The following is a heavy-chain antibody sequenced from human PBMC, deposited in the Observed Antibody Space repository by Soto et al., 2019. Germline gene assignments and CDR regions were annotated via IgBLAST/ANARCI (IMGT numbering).Heavy chain of an antibody. CDR2: ITPIFGTA. CDR1: GDTFSSYA. J-gene: IGHJ6*02. D-gene: IGHD2-21*02. CDR3: ARGCGGDCYSYYYYGMEV. Sequence: SLKVSCKTSGDTFSSYAISCVRHTPGQGLEWMGGITPIFGTANYAQKFQGRVTITADESTSTAYMELSSLRSEDTAVYYCARGCGGDCYSYYYYGMEVWGQGTTVTVSS. V-gene: IGHV1-69*13.